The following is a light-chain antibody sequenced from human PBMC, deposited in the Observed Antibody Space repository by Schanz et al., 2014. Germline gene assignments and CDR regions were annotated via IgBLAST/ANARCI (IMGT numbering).Light chain of an antibody. V-gene: IGLV2-23*02. CDR1: SSDVGGYNY. CDR2: EVT. J-gene: IGLJ3*02. CDR3: CSYAGSSKSWV. Sequence: QSALTQPASVSGSPGQSITISCTGTSSDVGGYNYVSWYRHHPGKAPKLIIYEVTKRPSGVSNRFSGSKSANTASLTISGLQAEDEADYYCCSYAGSSKSWVFGGGTKLTVL.